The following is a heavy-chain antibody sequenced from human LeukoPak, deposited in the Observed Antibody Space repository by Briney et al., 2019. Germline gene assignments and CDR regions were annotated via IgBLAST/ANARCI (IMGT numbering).Heavy chain of an antibody. V-gene: IGHV3-21*01. Sequence: PGGSLRLSCAASGFTFSSYSMNWVRHAPGKGLEWVSSISSSSSYIYYADSVKGRFTISRDNAKNSLYLQMNSLRAEDTAVYYCARDTYSSGWSAYWYFDLWGRGTLVTVSS. D-gene: IGHD6-19*01. J-gene: IGHJ2*01. CDR3: ARDTYSSGWSAYWYFDL. CDR2: ISSSSSYI. CDR1: GFTFSSYS.